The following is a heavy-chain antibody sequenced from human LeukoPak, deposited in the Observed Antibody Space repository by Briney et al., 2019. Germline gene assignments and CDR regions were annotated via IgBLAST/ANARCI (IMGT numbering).Heavy chain of an antibody. CDR1: GGSISSSSYY. V-gene: IGHV4-30-2*01. Sequence: PSETLSLTCTVSGGSISSSSYYWGWIRQPPGKGLEWIGYIYQSGSTYYNPSLKSRVTISIDRSKNQFSLKLSSVTAADTAVYYCARGGGNPSFRFDYWGQGTLVTVSS. D-gene: IGHD4-23*01. J-gene: IGHJ4*02. CDR3: ARGGGNPSFRFDY. CDR2: IYQSGST.